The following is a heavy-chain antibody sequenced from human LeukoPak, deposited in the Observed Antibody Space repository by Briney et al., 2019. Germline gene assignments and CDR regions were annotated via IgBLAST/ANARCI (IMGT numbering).Heavy chain of an antibody. Sequence: PSEALSLTCSVSGGSISPYYWSWIRQPPGKGLEWIGYIYYSGTTNYNPSLQSRVTISVATSKNQFSLKLSSVTAADTALYYCARDRASAGGFDYWGQGTLVTVSS. CDR2: IYYSGTT. CDR1: GGSISPYY. J-gene: IGHJ4*02. D-gene: IGHD2-15*01. CDR3: ARDRASAGGFDY. V-gene: IGHV4-59*01.